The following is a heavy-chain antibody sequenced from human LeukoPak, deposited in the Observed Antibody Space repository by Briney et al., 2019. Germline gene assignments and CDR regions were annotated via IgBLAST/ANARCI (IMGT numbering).Heavy chain of an antibody. D-gene: IGHD6-13*01. J-gene: IGHJ4*02. CDR3: ARGAPKGFSSSWYGRFDY. CDR2: INPNSGDT. Sequence: ASVKVSCKASGYTFTGYHMHWVRQAPGQGLEWMGRINPNSGDTNYAQKFQGRVTMTRDTSISTAYMELSRLRSDDTAVYYCARGAPKGFSSSWYGRFDYWGQGTLVTVSS. V-gene: IGHV1-2*06. CDR1: GYTFTGYH.